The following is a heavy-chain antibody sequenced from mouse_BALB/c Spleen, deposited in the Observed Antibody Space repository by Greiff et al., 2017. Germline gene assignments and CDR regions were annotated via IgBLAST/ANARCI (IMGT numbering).Heavy chain of an antibody. CDR3: ARGTVYPSYAMDY. D-gene: IGHD1-1*01. Sequence: VQLKESGPELVKPGASVKMSCKASGYTFTSYVMHWVKQKPGQGLEWIGYINPYNDGTKYNEKFKGKATLTSDKSSSTAYMELSSLTSEDSAVYYCARGTVYPSYAMDYWGQGTSVTVSS. CDR2: INPYNDGT. CDR1: GYTFTSYV. J-gene: IGHJ4*01. V-gene: IGHV1-14*01.